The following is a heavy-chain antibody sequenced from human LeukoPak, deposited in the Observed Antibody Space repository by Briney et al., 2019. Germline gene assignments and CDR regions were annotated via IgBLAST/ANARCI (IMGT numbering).Heavy chain of an antibody. Sequence: GGSLRLSCAASGFTFSSYGMSWVRQAPGKGLEWVAFIRLDGSNKYYADSVKGRFTISRDNSKNTLYLQMNSLRGDDTAVYYCAKPHLDYWGQGTLVTVSS. CDR2: IRLDGSNK. V-gene: IGHV3-30*02. J-gene: IGHJ4*02. CDR1: GFTFSSYG. CDR3: AKPHLDY.